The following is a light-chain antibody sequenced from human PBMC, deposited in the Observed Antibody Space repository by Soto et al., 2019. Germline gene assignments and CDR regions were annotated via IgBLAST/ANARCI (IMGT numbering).Light chain of an antibody. V-gene: IGLV2-14*03. CDR2: DVA. Sequence: QSALTQPASVSGSPGQSITISCTGTSSDVGGYNFVSWYQQHPGKAPKLMIYDVANRPSGVSSRFSGSKSGNTASLTISGLQAEDEADYYCSSLTGSNTFVFGTGTKVTVL. CDR1: SSDVGGYNF. J-gene: IGLJ1*01. CDR3: SSLTGSNTFV.